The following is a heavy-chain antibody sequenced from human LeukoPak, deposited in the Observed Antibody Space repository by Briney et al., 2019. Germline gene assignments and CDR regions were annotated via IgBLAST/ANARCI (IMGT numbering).Heavy chain of an antibody. CDR1: GGSISSSSYY. D-gene: IGHD3-22*01. CDR2: IYYSGST. J-gene: IGHJ3*02. V-gene: IGHV4-39*01. CDR3: ASTERRVGYYDSSGSCAFDI. Sequence: SETLSLTCTVSGGSISSSSYYWGWIRQPPGKGMEWIGSIYYSGSTYYNPSLKSRVTISVDTSKNQFSLKLSSVTAADTAVYYCASTERRVGYYDSSGSCAFDIWGQGTMVTVSS.